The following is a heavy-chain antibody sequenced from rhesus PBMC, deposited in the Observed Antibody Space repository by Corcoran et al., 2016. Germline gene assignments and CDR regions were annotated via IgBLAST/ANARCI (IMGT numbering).Heavy chain of an antibody. CDR1: GTSINPYW. V-gene: IGHV4-80*01. Sequence: QVQLQESGPGLVKASETLSLTCAVSGTSINPYWWTWIRQPPGKGLEWIGAINGYRCTPAYHPSPNRRVTISKDASKNQFALPLTSVTAADTAVYYCARWGGYYYAGEFWGQGVLVTVSS. D-gene: IGHD5-36*01. CDR2: INGYRCTP. J-gene: IGHJ4*01. CDR3: ARWGGYYYAGEF.